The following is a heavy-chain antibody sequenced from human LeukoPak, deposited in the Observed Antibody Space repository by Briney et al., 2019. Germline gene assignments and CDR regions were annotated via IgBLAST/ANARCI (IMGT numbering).Heavy chain of an antibody. Sequence: GGSLRLSCGASGFTFTTYAMTWVRQAPGKGLEWVSSISSSSSYIYYADSVKGRFTISRDNAKNSLYLQMNGLRAEDTAVYYCARSLWSKQGKKNGDFDYWGQGTLVTVSS. J-gene: IGHJ4*02. CDR1: GFTFTTYA. V-gene: IGHV3-21*01. D-gene: IGHD3-10*01. CDR3: ARSLWSKQGKKNGDFDY. CDR2: ISSSSSYI.